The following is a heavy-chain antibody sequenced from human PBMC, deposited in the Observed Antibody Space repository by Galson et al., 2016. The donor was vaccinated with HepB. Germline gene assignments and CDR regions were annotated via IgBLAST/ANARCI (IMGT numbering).Heavy chain of an antibody. D-gene: IGHD3-16*02. CDR3: ARSPRDHTWWTYLLPTGSFDL. V-gene: IGHV3-13*01. Sequence: SLRLSCAASGFNFSNYDMHWVRQGSGKGLEWVSGIGTADDTYFRDSVKGRFTISRENGKNSVYLQMNTLRAGDTAVYYCARSPRDHTWWTYLLPTGSFDLWGRGTPVTVSS. CDR2: IGTADDT. CDR1: GFNFSNYD. J-gene: IGHJ2*01.